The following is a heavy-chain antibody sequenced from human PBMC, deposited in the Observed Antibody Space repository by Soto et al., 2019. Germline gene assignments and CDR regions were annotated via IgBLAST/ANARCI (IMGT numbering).Heavy chain of an antibody. D-gene: IGHD4-17*01. V-gene: IGHV1-3*01. Sequence: QVQLVQSGAEVKKPGASVKVSCKASGYTFTSYAMHWVRQAPVQRLEWMGWINAGNGNTKYSQKFQGRVTITRDTSASTADMDLSSLRSEDTAVYYCATTVVTRYGMDVWGQGTTVTVS. J-gene: IGHJ6*02. CDR2: INAGNGNT. CDR1: GYTFTSYA. CDR3: ATTVVTRYGMDV.